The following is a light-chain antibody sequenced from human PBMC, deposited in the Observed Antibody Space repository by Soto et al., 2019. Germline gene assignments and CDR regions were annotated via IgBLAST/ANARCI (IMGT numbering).Light chain of an antibody. J-gene: IGKJ5*01. CDR1: QTVPSR. V-gene: IGKV3-15*01. CDR2: GAS. Sequence: IGMKQSPATLSVYQKEGVTLSCRASQTVPSRIAWCQQKPGQAPSLLIYGASTRATGVPDRFSGTGSGTEFTLTISSLKSEDYAVYYCQQYKSWPPITFGHGGRPAIK. CDR3: QQYKSWPPIT.